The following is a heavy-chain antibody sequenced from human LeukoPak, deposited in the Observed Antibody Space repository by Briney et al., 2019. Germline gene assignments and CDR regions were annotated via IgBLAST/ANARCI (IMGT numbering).Heavy chain of an antibody. D-gene: IGHD3-10*01. CDR1: GGTFSSYA. CDR2: IIPIFGTA. CDR3: ARHVDYYGSGATPQFFDL. J-gene: IGHJ2*01. V-gene: IGHV1-69*06. Sequence: ASVKVSCKASGGTFSSYAISWVRQAPGQGLEWMGGIIPIFGTANYAQKFQGRVTITADKSTSTAYMELSSLRSEDTAVYYCARHVDYYGSGATPQFFDLWGRGTLVTVSS.